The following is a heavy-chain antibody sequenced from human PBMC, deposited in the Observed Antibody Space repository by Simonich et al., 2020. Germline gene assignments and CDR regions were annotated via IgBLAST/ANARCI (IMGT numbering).Heavy chain of an antibody. CDR1: GYTFTSYG. CDR2: ISAYNGNT. CDR3: ARASRGTWWYYYFDY. Sequence: QVQLVQSGAEVKKPGASVKVSCKASGYTFTSYGISWVRQAPGQGLEWMGWISAYNGNTNYARKLQGRVTMTTDTSTSTAYRELRSLRSDDTAVYYCARASRGTWWYYYFDYWGQGTLVTVSS. J-gene: IGHJ4*02. D-gene: IGHD2-15*01. V-gene: IGHV1-18*01.